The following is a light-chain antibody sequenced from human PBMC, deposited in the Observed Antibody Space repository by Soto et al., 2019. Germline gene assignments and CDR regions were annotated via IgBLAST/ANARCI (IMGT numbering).Light chain of an antibody. J-gene: IGLJ1*01. CDR3: SSYAGNNIYYV. Sequence: QSVLTQPPSASGSPGQSVTISCTGTSNDVGGYNFVSWYQQHPGKAPKLMIFEVSKRPSGVPDRFSGSKSGSTASLTVSGLQAEDEDDYYCSSYAGNNIYYVFGTGTKVTVL. CDR2: EVS. V-gene: IGLV2-8*01. CDR1: SNDVGGYNF.